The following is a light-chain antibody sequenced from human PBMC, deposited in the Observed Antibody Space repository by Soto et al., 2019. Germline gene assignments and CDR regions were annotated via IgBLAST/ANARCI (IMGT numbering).Light chain of an antibody. CDR3: QSYDSSLSGNYV. J-gene: IGLJ1*01. CDR1: SSNIGAGYD. V-gene: IGLV1-40*01. CDR2: GNS. Sequence: QAVVTQPPSVSGAPGQRVTISCNGSSSNIGAGYDVHWYQQLPGTAPKLLIYGNSNRPSGVPDRFSGSKSGTSASLAITGLQAEDEADYYCQSYDSSLSGNYVFGTGTKLTVL.